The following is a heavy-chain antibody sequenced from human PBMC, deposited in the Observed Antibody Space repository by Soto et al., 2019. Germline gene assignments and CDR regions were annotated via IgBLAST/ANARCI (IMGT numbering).Heavy chain of an antibody. CDR1: GWSFSGYY. CDR2: INHIGST. V-gene: IGHV4-34*01. CDR3: ARGRGDGYNQDWYFDL. Sequence: KPSETLSLNGAVYGWSFSGYYWNWIRQPPGKGLEWIGEINHIGSTNYNPSLKSRVSISEGTSNNQFSLKLSSVTAADTAVYYCARGRGDGYNQDWYFDLWGRGTLVSVSS. J-gene: IGHJ2*01. D-gene: IGHD3-10*01.